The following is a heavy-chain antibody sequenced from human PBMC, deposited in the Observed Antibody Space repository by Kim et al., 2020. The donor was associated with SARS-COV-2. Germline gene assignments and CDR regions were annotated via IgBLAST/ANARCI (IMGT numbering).Heavy chain of an antibody. V-gene: IGHV3-20*01. CDR1: GFTFDDYG. CDR2: INWNGGST. Sequence: GGSLRLSCAASGFTFDDYGMSWVRQAPGKGLEWVSGINWNGGSTGYADPVKGRFTISRDNAKNSLYLQMNSLRAEDTALYHCARTHYGSVRDDAFDIWGQGTMVTVSS. J-gene: IGHJ3*02. CDR3: ARTHYGSVRDDAFDI. D-gene: IGHD3-10*01.